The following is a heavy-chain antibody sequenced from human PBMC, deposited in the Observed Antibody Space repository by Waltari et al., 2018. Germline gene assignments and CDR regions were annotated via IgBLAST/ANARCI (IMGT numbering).Heavy chain of an antibody. D-gene: IGHD6-13*01. V-gene: IGHV4-59*01. Sequence: QVQLQESGPGLVKPSETLSLTCTVSGTSISNYYRPWIRQPPGKGLEWIGYISDSGSTSYNPSLKSRVTISGDTSKNHFSLKLSSVTAADTAVYYCARTSGAAAGKFDYWGQGTLVTVSS. J-gene: IGHJ4*02. CDR2: ISDSGST. CDR3: ARTSGAAAGKFDY. CDR1: GTSISNYY.